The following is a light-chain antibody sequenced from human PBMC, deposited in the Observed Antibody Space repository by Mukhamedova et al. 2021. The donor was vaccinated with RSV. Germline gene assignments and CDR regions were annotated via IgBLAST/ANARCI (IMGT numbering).Light chain of an antibody. J-gene: IGKJ4*01. Sequence: QNINNDLAWYQQKPGQSPRLIIYDASTRATGIPAKFSGSGSGTQFALTIRNMQSEDFAVYYCQQYNNWVTFGGGTKVEIK. CDR3: QQYNNWVT. CDR1: QNINND. CDR2: DAS. V-gene: IGKV3-15*01.